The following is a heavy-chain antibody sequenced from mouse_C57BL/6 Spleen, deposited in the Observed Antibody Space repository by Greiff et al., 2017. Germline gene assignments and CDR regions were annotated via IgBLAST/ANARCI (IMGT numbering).Heavy chain of an antibody. V-gene: IGHV1-22*01. Sequence: VQLQQSGPELVKPGASVKMSCKASGYTFTDYNMHWVKQSHGKSLEWIGYINPNNGGTSYNQKFKGKATLTVNKSSSTAYMGLRSLTSEDSAGYYCARGGYSNYGSYAMDYWGQGTSVTVSS. CDR2: INPNNGGT. D-gene: IGHD2-5*01. CDR1: GYTFTDYN. J-gene: IGHJ4*01. CDR3: ARGGYSNYGSYAMDY.